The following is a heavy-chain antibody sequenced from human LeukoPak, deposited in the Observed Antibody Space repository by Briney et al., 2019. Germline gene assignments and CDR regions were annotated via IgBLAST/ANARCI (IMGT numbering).Heavy chain of an antibody. CDR1: GFTFSSYS. J-gene: IGHJ5*02. D-gene: IGHD3-3*01. CDR3: ARDGDYDFWSGYSRWFDR. CDR2: ISSSSSTI. V-gene: IGHV3-48*01. Sequence: GGSLRLSCAASGFTFSSYSMNWVRQAPGKGLEWVSYISSSSSTIYYADSVKGRFAISRDNAKNSLYLQMNSLRAEDTAVYYCARDGDYDFWSGYSRWFDRWGQGTLVTVSS.